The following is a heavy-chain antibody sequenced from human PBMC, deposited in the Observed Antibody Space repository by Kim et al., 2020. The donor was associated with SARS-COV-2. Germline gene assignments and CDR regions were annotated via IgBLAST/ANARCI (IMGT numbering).Heavy chain of an antibody. D-gene: IGHD5-18*01. CDR1: GFTFSSYS. V-gene: IGHV3-21*01. CDR2: ISSSSSYI. Sequence: GGSLILSCAASGFTFSSYSMNWVRQAPGKGLEWVSSISSSSSYIYYADSVKGRFTISRDNAKNSLYLQMNSLRAEDTAVYYCARGPYSYGRDYFDYWGQGTLVTVSS. CDR3: ARGPYSYGRDYFDY. J-gene: IGHJ4*02.